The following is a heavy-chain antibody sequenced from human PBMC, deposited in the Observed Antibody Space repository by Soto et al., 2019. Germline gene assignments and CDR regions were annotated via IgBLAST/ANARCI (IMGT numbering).Heavy chain of an antibody. CDR1: GYTFTAFH. V-gene: IGHV1-2*02. CDR3: ATSKEYYHGSGGNSLDF. Sequence: ASVKVYCKCSGYTFTAFHIHWVRQAPGQWLEWMAWINPNSGGTNYAQKFQGRVTMTRDTSISTAYMELSSLRSDDTAVYYCATSKEYYHGSGGNSLDFWGHGTLVTVSS. D-gene: IGHD2-21*01. J-gene: IGHJ4*01. CDR2: INPNSGGT.